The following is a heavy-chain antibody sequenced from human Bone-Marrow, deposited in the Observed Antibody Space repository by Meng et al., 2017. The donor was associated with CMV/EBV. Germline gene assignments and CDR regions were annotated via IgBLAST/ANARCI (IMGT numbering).Heavy chain of an antibody. J-gene: IGHJ6*02. CDR1: GGSISSYY. V-gene: IGHV4-59*01. D-gene: IGHD3-3*01. CDR3: ARNNYDFWSGGPYYYGMDV. CDR2: IYYSGST. Sequence: SETLSLTCTVSGGSISSYYWSWIRQPPGKGLEWIGYIYYSGSTNYNPPLKSRVTISVDTSKNQFSLKLSSVTAADTAVYYCARNNYDFWSGGPYYYGMDVWGQGTTVTVSS.